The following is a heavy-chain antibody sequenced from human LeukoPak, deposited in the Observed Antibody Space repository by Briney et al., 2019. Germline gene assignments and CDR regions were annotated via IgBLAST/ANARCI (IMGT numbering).Heavy chain of an antibody. V-gene: IGHV4-34*01. CDR2: IHPSGSP. D-gene: IGHD3/OR15-3a*01. J-gene: IGHJ4*02. CDR3: ARGAVGWTPFS. CDR1: DASFSGYY. Sequence: SETLSLTCAIYDASFSGYYWSWIRQPPGKGLEWIGEIHPSGSPSYNPSLESRTIISVDTSKNQFSLKLSSVTAADTAVYYCARGAVGWTPFSWGQGTLVTVSS.